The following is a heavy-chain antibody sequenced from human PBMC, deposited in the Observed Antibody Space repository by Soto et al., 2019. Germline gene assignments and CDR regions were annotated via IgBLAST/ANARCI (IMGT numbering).Heavy chain of an antibody. CDR3: ARTLFGWGLWFDP. CDR1: GGSLSSYY. CDR2: IYYSGST. J-gene: IGHJ5*02. Sequence: SDTLSLTCTVSGGSLSSYYWSWIRQPPGKGLEWIGYIYYSGSTNYNPSLKSRVTISVDTSKNQFSLKLSSVTAADTAVYYCARTLFGWGLWFDPWGQGTLVPVSS. D-gene: IGHD3-10*02. V-gene: IGHV4-59*01.